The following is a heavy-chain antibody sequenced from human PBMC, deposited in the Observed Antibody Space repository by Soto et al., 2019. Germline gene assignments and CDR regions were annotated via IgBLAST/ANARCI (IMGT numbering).Heavy chain of an antibody. CDR3: ARSRTGITYGGMDV. CDR2: IHSGGDT. Sequence: EVQLVESGGDLVQPGGSLRLSCAASGFAVSSNYMTWVRQAPGKGPEWVSVIHSGGDTHYADSVRGRFTISRDNSKNTLYLQMNSLRAEDTAVYYCARSRTGITYGGMDVWGQGTTVTVSS. V-gene: IGHV3-66*01. D-gene: IGHD1-7*01. CDR1: GFAVSSNY. J-gene: IGHJ6*02.